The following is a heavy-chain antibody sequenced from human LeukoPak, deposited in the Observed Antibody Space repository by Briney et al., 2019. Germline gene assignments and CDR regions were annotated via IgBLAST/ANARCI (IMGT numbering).Heavy chain of an antibody. Sequence: GGSLRLSCAASGFTFSSYAMGWVRQAPGKGLEWVSGISGSGGSTYYADSVKGRFTMSRDNSKNTQYLQMNSLRAEDTAVYYCAKGDTSGYYCNFDYWGQGTLVTVSS. J-gene: IGHJ4*02. D-gene: IGHD3-22*01. CDR2: ISGSGGST. CDR3: AKGDTSGYYCNFDY. CDR1: GFTFSSYA. V-gene: IGHV3-23*01.